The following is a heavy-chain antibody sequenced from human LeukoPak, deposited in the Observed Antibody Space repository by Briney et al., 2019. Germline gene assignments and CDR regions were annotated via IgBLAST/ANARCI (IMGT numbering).Heavy chain of an antibody. CDR2: IYYSGST. CDR3: ARGIVVVRGAFDI. CDR1: GGSISSGGYY. V-gene: IGHV4-31*03. Sequence: SETLSLTCTVSGGSISSGGYYWSWIRQHPGKGLEWIGYIYYSGSTYYNPSLKSRVTISVDTSKNQFSLKLSSVTAADTAVYYCARGIVVVRGAFDIWGQGTMVTVSS. J-gene: IGHJ3*02. D-gene: IGHD3-22*01.